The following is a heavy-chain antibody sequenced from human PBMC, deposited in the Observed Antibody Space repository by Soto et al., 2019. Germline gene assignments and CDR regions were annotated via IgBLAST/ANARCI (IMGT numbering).Heavy chain of an antibody. Sequence: GGSLRLSCAASGFIFRNHVLNWVRQAPGKGLEWVSAIDNSGDGSFYADSVKGRFIISRDNSKDTVFLYMNNLRLEDTAFYYCAKIPSRGMIFGAGSWGQGTLVTVSS. CDR2: IDNSGDGS. D-gene: IGHD3-3*01. V-gene: IGHV3-23*05. CDR3: AKIPSRGMIFGAGS. CDR1: GFIFRNHV. J-gene: IGHJ5*02.